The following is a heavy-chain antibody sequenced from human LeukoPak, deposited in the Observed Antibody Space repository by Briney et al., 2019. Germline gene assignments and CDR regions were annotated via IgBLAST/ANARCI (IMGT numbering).Heavy chain of an antibody. J-gene: IGHJ4*02. V-gene: IGHV3-30*18. Sequence: WGSLRLSCAASGFTFSSYGMHWVRQAPGKGLGWVAVMAYDGSNEYYADSVKGRFTISRDNSKNTLYLQMNSLRTEDTAVYYCAKDRSSSWSFDYWGQGTLVTVSS. CDR1: GFTFSSYG. CDR2: MAYDGSNE. CDR3: AKDRSSSWSFDY. D-gene: IGHD6-13*01.